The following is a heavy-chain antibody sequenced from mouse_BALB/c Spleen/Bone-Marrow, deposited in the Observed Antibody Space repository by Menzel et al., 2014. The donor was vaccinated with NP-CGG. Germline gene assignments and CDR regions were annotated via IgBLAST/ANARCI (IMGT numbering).Heavy chain of an antibody. V-gene: IGHV5-12-2*01. D-gene: IGHD3-1*01. J-gene: IGHJ4*01. CDR3: TRHVGNPYAMDY. CDR1: GFTFSSYT. CDR2: ISNGGGST. Sequence: EVQLVESGGGLVQPGGSLKLSCAASGFTFSSYTMSWVRQTPEKSLEWVAYISNGGGSTYYPDTIKGRFTISRDNAKNTLYLQMSSLKSEDTAMYYCTRHVGNPYAMDYWGQGTSVTVSS.